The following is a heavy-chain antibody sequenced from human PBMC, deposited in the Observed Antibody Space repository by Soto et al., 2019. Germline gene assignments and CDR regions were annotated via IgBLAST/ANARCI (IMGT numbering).Heavy chain of an antibody. CDR3: AREDYYGSGSYLNRLDS. J-gene: IGHJ4*02. CDR1: VGSFSGYY. V-gene: IGHV4-34*01. D-gene: IGHD3-10*01. CDR2: INHSGST. Sequence: PSETLSLTCAVYVGSFSGYYWSWIRQPPGKGLEWIGGINHSGSTNYNPSLKSRVTISIDTSKNQFSLKLSSVTAADTAVYYCAREDYYGSGSYLNRLDSWAQGTLVTVSS.